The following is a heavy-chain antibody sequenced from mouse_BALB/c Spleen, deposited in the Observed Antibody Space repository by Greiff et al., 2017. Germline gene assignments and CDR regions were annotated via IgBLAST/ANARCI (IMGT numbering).Heavy chain of an antibody. D-gene: IGHD2-4*01. Sequence: EVMLVESGGGLVQPGGSRKLSCAASGFTFSDYGMAWVRQAPGKGPEWVAFISNLAYSIYYADTVTGRFTISRENAKNTLYLEMSSLRSEDTAMYYCARDQGLRRGTWFAYWGQGTLVTVSA. J-gene: IGHJ3*01. CDR3: ARDQGLRRGTWFAY. CDR1: GFTFSDYG. CDR2: ISNLAYSI. V-gene: IGHV5-15*02.